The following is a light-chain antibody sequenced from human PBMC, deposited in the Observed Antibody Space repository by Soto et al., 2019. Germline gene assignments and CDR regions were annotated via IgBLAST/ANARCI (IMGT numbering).Light chain of an antibody. CDR1: SSNIGSNT. CDR3: VAWDDSLNGYVV. J-gene: IGLJ2*01. CDR2: SNN. V-gene: IGLV1-44*01. Sequence: QSVLTQPPSASGTPGQRVTISCSGSSSNIGSNTVNWYQQLPGTAPKLVIYSNNQRPSGVPDRFSGSKSGTSVSLAISGLQSEDEADYYCVAWDDSLNGYVVFGGGTKATVL.